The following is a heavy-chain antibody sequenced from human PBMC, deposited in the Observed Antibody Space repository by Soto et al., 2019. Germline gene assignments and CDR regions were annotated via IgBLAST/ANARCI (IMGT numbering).Heavy chain of an antibody. CDR1: GGSFSGYY. CDR3: ARGLNHGSYHAGDFDY. CDR2: INHSGST. Sequence: SETLSLTCAVYGGSFSGYYWRWIRQPPGKGLEWIGEINHSGSTNYNPSLKSRVTISVDTSKNQFSLKLSSVTAADTAVYYCARGLNHGSYHAGDFDYWGQGTLVTVSS. D-gene: IGHD1-26*01. V-gene: IGHV4-34*01. J-gene: IGHJ4*02.